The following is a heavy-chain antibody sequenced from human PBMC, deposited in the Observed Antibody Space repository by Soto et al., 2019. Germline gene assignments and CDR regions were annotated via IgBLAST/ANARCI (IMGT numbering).Heavy chain of an antibody. CDR2: ISGSGGST. D-gene: IGHD2-21*01. J-gene: IGHJ3*02. CDR1: GFTFSSYG. V-gene: IGHV3-23*01. Sequence: GGSLSLSCAAAGFTFSSYGMILVRQAPGKGLGWVSAISGSGGSTYYADSVKGRFTISRDNSKNTLYLQMNSLRAEDTAVYYCARSHMVVVSDAFDIWGQGTMVTVSS. CDR3: ARSHMVVVSDAFDI.